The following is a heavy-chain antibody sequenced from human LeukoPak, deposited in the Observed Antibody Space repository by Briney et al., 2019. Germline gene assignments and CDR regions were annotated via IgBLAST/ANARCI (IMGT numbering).Heavy chain of an antibody. Sequence: PGASLRLSCAASGFTFSSYAMSWVRRAPGKGLEWVSAISGSGGSTYYADSVKGRFTISRDNSKNTLYLQMNSLRAEDTAVYYCAKDLARITMIVVVIRRDYYYYGMDVWGQGTTVTVSS. CDR1: GFTFSSYA. CDR3: AKDLARITMIVVVIRRDYYYYGMDV. J-gene: IGHJ6*02. D-gene: IGHD3-22*01. V-gene: IGHV3-23*01. CDR2: ISGSGGST.